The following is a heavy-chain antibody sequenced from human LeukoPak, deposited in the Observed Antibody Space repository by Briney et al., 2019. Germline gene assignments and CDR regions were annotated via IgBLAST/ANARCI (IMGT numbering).Heavy chain of an antibody. J-gene: IGHJ4*02. Sequence: ASVKVSCKASGYTFTGYYMHWARQAPGQGLEWMGWINPSSGGTNYAQKFQGRVTMNRDTSISTAYMELSRLRSDDTAVYYCAKDQQGDLDYWGQGTLVTVSS. D-gene: IGHD6-13*01. CDR2: INPSSGGT. CDR3: AKDQQGDLDY. CDR1: GYTFTGYY. V-gene: IGHV1-2*02.